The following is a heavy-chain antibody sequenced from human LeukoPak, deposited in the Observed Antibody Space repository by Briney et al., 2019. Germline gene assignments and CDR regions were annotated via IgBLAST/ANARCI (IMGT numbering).Heavy chain of an antibody. CDR1: GGSISSYY. V-gene: IGHV4-59*01. D-gene: IGHD6-25*01. Sequence: SETLSLTCTVSGGSISSYYWSWIRQPPGKGLEWIGYIYYSGSTNYNPSLKSRVTISVDTSKNQFSLKLSSVTAADTAVYYCARVGGYPNFDYWGQGTLVTVSS. CDR3: ARVGGYPNFDY. CDR2: IYYSGST. J-gene: IGHJ4*02.